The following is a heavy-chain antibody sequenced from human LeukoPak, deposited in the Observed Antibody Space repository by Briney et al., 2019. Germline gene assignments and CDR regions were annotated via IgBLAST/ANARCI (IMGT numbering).Heavy chain of an antibody. Sequence: SVKVSCKASGGTFSSYAISWVRQAPGQGLEWMGGIIPIFGTANYAQKFQGRVTITADKSTSTAYMELSSLRSEDTAVYYCARERDYDSSGYYLIRDDAFDIWGQGTMVTVSS. CDR1: GGTFSSYA. V-gene: IGHV1-69*06. CDR3: ARERDYDSSGYYLIRDDAFDI. CDR2: IIPIFGTA. J-gene: IGHJ3*02. D-gene: IGHD3-22*01.